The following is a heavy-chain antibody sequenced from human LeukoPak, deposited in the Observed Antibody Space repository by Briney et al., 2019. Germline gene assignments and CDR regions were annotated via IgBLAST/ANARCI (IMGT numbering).Heavy chain of an antibody. J-gene: IGHJ4*02. V-gene: IGHV3-23*01. D-gene: IGHD4-17*01. CDR1: GFTFSSYG. CDR2: ISGDGGST. Sequence: GGSLRLSCAASGFTFSSYGMHWVRQAPGKGLEWLSAISGDGGSTYYADSVKGRFTISRDNSKNTLYLQMNSLRAEDTAVYYCAKEVGYGDSTFDYWGQGTLVTVSS. CDR3: AKEVGYGDSTFDY.